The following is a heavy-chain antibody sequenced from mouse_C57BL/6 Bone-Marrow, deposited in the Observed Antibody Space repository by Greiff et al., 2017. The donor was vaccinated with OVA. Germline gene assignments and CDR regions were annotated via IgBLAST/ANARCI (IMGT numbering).Heavy chain of an antibody. CDR3: AREDYDGPFAY. J-gene: IGHJ3*01. CDR1: GFTFSDYG. Sequence: EVKLMESGGGLVKPGGSLKLSCAASGFTFSDYGMHWVRQAPEKGLEWVAYISSGSSTIYYADTVKGRFTISRDNAKKTRVLQMTSLRSEDTAMYYCAREDYDGPFAYWGQGTLVTVSA. D-gene: IGHD2-4*01. V-gene: IGHV5-17*01. CDR2: ISSGSSTI.